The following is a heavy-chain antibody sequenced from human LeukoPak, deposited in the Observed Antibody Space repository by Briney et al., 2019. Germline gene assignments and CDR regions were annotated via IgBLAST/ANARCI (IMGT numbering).Heavy chain of an antibody. CDR1: GYTFTGYY. D-gene: IGHD3-10*01. J-gene: IGHJ4*02. CDR2: INPNSGGT. Sequence: VASVKVSCKASGYTFTGYYMHWVRQAPGQGLEWMGWINPNSGGTNYAQKFQGRVTMTRDTSISAAYMELSRLRSDDTAVYYCATTMVRGAFDYWGQGTLVTVSS. V-gene: IGHV1-2*02. CDR3: ATTMVRGAFDY.